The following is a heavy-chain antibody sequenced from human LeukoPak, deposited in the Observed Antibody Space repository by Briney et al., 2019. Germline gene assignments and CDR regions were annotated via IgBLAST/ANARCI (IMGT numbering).Heavy chain of an antibody. CDR3: ASGRGLYSSSWYYRGTYYYYYMDV. V-gene: IGHV1-69*13. CDR1: GGTFSSYA. D-gene: IGHD6-13*01. J-gene: IGHJ6*03. CDR2: IIPIFGTA. Sequence: SVKVSCKASGGTFSSYAISWVRQAPGQGLEWMGGIIPIFGTANYAQKFQGRVTITADESTSTAYMELSSLRSEDTAVYYCASGRGLYSSSWYYRGTYYYYYMDVWGKGTTVTISS.